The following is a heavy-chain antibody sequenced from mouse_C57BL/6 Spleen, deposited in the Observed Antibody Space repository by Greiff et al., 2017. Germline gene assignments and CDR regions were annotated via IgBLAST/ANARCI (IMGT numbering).Heavy chain of an antibody. CDR3: ARSGDYYVDY. Sequence: EVQRVESGPGLVKPSQSLSLTCSVTGYSITSGYYWNWIRQFPGNKLEWMGYISYDGSNNYNPSLKNRISITRDTSKNQFFLKLNSVTTEDTATYYCARSGDYYVDYWGQGTTLTVSS. V-gene: IGHV3-6*01. CDR2: ISYDGSN. D-gene: IGHD1-3*01. J-gene: IGHJ2*01. CDR1: GYSITSGYY.